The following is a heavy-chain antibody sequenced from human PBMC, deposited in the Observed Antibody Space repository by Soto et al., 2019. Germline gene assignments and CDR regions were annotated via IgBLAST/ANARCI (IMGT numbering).Heavy chain of an antibody. D-gene: IGHD6-13*01. Sequence: QVQLVESGGGVVQPGRSLRLSCAASGFTCSSYGMHWVRQAPGKGLEWVAVISYDGSNKYYADSVKGRFTISRDNSKNTLYLQMNSLRAEDTAVYYCAKAGISPGLVDYWGQGTLVTVSS. CDR1: GFTCSSYG. CDR3: AKAGISPGLVDY. J-gene: IGHJ4*02. V-gene: IGHV3-30*18. CDR2: ISYDGSNK.